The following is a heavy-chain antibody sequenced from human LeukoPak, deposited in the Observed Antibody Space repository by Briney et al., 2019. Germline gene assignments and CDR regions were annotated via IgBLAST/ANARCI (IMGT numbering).Heavy chain of an antibody. V-gene: IGHV4-34*01. CDR3: ARGTRYSSRLDY. CDR1: GGSFSGYY. J-gene: IGHJ4*02. D-gene: IGHD5-18*01. Sequence: SETLSLTCAVYGGSFSGYYWSWIRQPPGKGLEWIGEINHSGSTNYNPSLKSRVTISVDASKNQFSLKLSSVTAADTAVYYCARGTRYSSRLDYWGQGTLVTVSS. CDR2: INHSGST.